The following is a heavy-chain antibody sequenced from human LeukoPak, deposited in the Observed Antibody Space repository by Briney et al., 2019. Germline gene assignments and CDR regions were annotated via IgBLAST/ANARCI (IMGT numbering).Heavy chain of an antibody. D-gene: IGHD6-13*01. CDR2: ISGSGGST. CDR1: GFTLSSYA. Sequence: GRSLSLSCAASGFTLSSYAISWVRQAPRKGLEWVSAISGSGGSTYYADSVKGRFTISRDNSKNTLYLQMNSLRAEDTAVYYCAKEGEYSSSPGYWGQGTLVTVSS. J-gene: IGHJ4*02. CDR3: AKEGEYSSSPGY. V-gene: IGHV3-23*01.